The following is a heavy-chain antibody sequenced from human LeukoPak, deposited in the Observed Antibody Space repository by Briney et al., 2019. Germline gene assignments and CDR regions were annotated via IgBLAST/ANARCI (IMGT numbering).Heavy chain of an antibody. Sequence: GGSLRLSCAASGFTFDDYGMSWVRQAPGKGLEWVAVIWYDGSNKYYADSVKGRFTISRDNSKNTLYLQMNSLRAEDTAVYYCARDPYSIAVAGYFDYWGQGTLVTVSS. CDR2: IWYDGSNK. J-gene: IGHJ4*02. V-gene: IGHV3-33*08. CDR3: ARDPYSIAVAGYFDY. CDR1: GFTFDDYG. D-gene: IGHD6-19*01.